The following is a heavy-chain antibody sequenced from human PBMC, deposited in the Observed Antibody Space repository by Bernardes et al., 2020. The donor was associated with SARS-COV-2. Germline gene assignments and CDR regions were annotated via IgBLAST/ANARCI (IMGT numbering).Heavy chain of an antibody. D-gene: IGHD3-10*01. V-gene: IGHV3-21*01. CDR3: AGPRPMVRGVTKDY. J-gene: IGHJ4*02. CDR1: GFTFSSYS. Sequence: GSLRLSCAASGFTFSSYSMNWVRQAPGKGLEWVSSISSSSSYIYYADSVKGRFTISRDNAKNSLYLQMNSLRAEDTAVYYCAGPRPMVRGVTKDYWGQGTLVTVSS. CDR2: ISSSSSYI.